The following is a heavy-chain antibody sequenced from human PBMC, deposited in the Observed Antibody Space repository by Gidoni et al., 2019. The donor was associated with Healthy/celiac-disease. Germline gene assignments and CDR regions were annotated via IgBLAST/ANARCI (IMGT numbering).Heavy chain of an antibody. CDR3: ARAEGSGSYDYYYGMDV. V-gene: IGHV3-33*01. D-gene: IGHD1-26*01. Sequence: QVQLVESGGGVVQPGRSLRLSCAASGFTFSHSGMPWVRTDPGKGLEWVAVIWYDGSNKYYADSVKGRFTISRDNSKNTLYLQMNSLRAEDTAVYYCARAEGSGSYDYYYGMDVWGQGTTVTVSS. J-gene: IGHJ6*02. CDR1: GFTFSHSG. CDR2: IWYDGSNK.